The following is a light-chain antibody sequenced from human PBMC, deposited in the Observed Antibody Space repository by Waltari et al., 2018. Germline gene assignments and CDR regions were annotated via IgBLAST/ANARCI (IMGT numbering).Light chain of an antibody. J-gene: IGKJ2*01. CDR2: TAS. CDR3: LQHNSYLYT. Sequence: DVQRTKSPSPLSAFVGAGATITCRASQGIRNDLAWYQQKPGKAPKRLIYTASSLFSGVPSRFSGSGSGTEFTLTISSLQPEDFATYYCLQHNSYLYTFGQGTKLEIK. CDR1: QGIRND. V-gene: IGKV1-17*01.